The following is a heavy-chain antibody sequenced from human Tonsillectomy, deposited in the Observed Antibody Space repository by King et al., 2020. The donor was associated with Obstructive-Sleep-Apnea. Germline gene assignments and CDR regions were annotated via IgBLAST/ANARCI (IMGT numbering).Heavy chain of an antibody. CDR2: INHSGST. CDR3: ARLDYYHSSGYYTYYFDY. Sequence: VQLPQWGAGLLKPSETLSLTCAVYGGSFSGYYWSWIRQPPGKGLEWIGEINHSGSTNYNPSLKSRVTISVDTSKNQFSLKLSSVTAADTAVYYCARLDYYHSSGYYTYYFDYWGQGTLVTVSS. V-gene: IGHV4-34*01. J-gene: IGHJ4*02. CDR1: GGSFSGYY. D-gene: IGHD3-22*01.